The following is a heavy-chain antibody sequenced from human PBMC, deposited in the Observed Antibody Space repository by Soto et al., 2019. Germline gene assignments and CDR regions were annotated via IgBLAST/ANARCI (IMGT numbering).Heavy chain of an antibody. J-gene: IGHJ6*02. CDR3: ARDLHTVTTLVGDYYYYGMDV. V-gene: IGHV3-21*01. CDR2: ISSSSSYI. D-gene: IGHD4-4*01. CDR1: GFTFSSYS. Sequence: KPGGSLRLSCAASGFTFSSYSMNWVRQAPGKGLEWVSSISSSSSYIYYADSVKGRFTISRDNAENSLYLQMNSLRAEDTAVYYCARDLHTVTTLVGDYYYYGMDVWGQGTTVTVSS.